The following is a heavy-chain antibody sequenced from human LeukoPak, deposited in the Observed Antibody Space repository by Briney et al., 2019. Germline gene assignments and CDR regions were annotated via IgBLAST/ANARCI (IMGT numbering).Heavy chain of an antibody. D-gene: IGHD3/OR15-3a*01. V-gene: IGHV1-18*01. Sequence: ASVKVSCKASGYTFTNYGLSWVRQAPGEGLEWMGWISAYNGSTKYAQNLQGRVTLTRDTSTSTAYMELRSLRSDDTAVYYCVREGGDRTGYYFVYWGQGTLVTVSS. J-gene: IGHJ4*02. CDR1: GYTFTNYG. CDR2: ISAYNGST. CDR3: VREGGDRTGYYFVY.